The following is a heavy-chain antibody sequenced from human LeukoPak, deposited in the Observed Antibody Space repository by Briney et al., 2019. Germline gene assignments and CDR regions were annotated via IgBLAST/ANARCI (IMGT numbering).Heavy chain of an antibody. D-gene: IGHD6-19*01. CDR3: SGAVAGYNWFDP. J-gene: IGHJ5*02. V-gene: IGHV4-59*01. CDR1: GGSITNYF. CDR2: IYSDGSI. Sequence: PSETLSLTCTVSGGSITNYFWSWIRRPPGKGLEWIGYIYSDGSINYNPSLKSRVTISVDTSKNQFSLKLSSVTAADTAVYYCSGAVAGYNWFDPWGQGTLVTVSS.